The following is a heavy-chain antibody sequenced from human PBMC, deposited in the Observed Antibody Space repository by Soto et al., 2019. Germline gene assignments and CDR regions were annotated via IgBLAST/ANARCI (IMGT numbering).Heavy chain of an antibody. V-gene: IGHV4-61*01. J-gene: IGHJ4*02. D-gene: IGHD3-10*01. CDR1: GGSVSCGSYY. Sequence: QVQLQESGPGLVKPSETLSLTCSVSGGSVSCGSYYWSWIRQPPGKGLEWIGYIYYSGSTNYNPSLKCRVTISVDSSKNQVSLKLRSVTAADIAVYYCARGGYYYGSGSSPLGYWGQGTLVTVSS. CDR3: ARGGYYYGSGSSPLGY. CDR2: IYYSGST.